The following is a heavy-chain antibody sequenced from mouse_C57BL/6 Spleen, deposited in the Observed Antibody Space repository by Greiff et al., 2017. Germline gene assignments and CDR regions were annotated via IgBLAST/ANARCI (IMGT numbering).Heavy chain of an antibody. V-gene: IGHV5-6*02. CDR2: ISSGGSYT. Sequence: EVKLVESGGDLVKPGGSLKLSCAASGFTFSSYGISWVRQTPDKRLEWVATISSGGSYTYYPDSVKGRFTISRDNAKNTLYLQMSSLKSEDTAMYYCARRGMVTSYAMDYWGQGTSVTVSS. CDR3: ARRGMVTSYAMDY. CDR1: GFTFSSYG. J-gene: IGHJ4*01. D-gene: IGHD2-3*01.